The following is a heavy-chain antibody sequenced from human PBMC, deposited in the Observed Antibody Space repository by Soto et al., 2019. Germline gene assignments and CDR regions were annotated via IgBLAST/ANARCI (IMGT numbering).Heavy chain of an antibody. CDR3: ARSMTQKCYYYYGMDV. CDR1: GFSLSTSGMC. D-gene: IGHD2-21*02. CDR2: IDWEDDK. J-gene: IGHJ6*02. Sequence: SGPTLVNPTQTLTLTCTFSGFSLSTSGMCVNWIRQSPGKALEWLALIDWEDDKNYSKSLKTRLTNSKDTSKNQVVLTMTNMDPVDTSTYYCARSMTQKCYYYYGMDVWGQGTTVTVSS. V-gene: IGHV2-70*01.